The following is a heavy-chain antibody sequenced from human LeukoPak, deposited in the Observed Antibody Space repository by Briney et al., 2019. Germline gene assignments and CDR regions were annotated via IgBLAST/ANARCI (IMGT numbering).Heavy chain of an antibody. V-gene: IGHV4-39*07. CDR1: GGSISSSSYY. D-gene: IGHD4-23*01. J-gene: IGHJ4*02. CDR3: ARGRDYGGNSGG. Sequence: SETLSLTCTVSGGSISSSSYYWGWIRQPPGKGLEWIGSIYYSGSTYYNPSLKSRVTISVDTSKNQFSLKLSSVTAADPAVYYCARGRDYGGNSGGWGQGTLVTVSS. CDR2: IYYSGST.